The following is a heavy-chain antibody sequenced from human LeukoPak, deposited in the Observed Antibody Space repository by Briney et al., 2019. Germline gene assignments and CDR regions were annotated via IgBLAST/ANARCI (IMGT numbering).Heavy chain of an antibody. CDR1: GFTSDDYA. Sequence: HPGRSLRLSCAASGFTSDDYAMHWVRQAPGKGLEWVSGISWNSGSIGYADSVKGRFTISSDNAKNSLYLQMNSLRAEDTALYYCAKVDSSGYYYYYGMDVWGQGTTVTVSS. V-gene: IGHV3-9*02. CDR2: ISWNSGSI. J-gene: IGHJ6*02. CDR3: AKVDSSGYYYYYGMDV. D-gene: IGHD3-22*01.